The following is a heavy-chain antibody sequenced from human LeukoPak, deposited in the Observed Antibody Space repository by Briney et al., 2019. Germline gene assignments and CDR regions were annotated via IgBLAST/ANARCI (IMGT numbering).Heavy chain of an antibody. CDR1: GFTFSSYS. D-gene: IGHD6-19*01. J-gene: IGHJ4*02. V-gene: IGHV3-21*01. CDR2: ISSSSSYI. Sequence: GGSLRLSCAASGFTFSSYSMNWVRQAPGKGLEWVSSISSSSSYIYYADSVKGRFTISRDNAKNSLYLQMNSLRAEDTAVYYCARDGIAVAGTLDYWGQGTLVTVSS. CDR3: ARDGIAVAGTLDY.